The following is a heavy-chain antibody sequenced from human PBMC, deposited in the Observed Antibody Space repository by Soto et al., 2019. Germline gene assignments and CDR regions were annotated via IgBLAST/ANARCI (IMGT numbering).Heavy chain of an antibody. V-gene: IGHV5-10-1*01. CDR3: ARQIYDSDTGPNFQYYFDS. CDR1: GYSFAGYW. J-gene: IGHJ4*02. Sequence: ESLKISFKGSGYSFAGYWITWVRRKPGKGLGWMGRIDPSDSQTYYSPSFRGHVTISATKSITTVFLQWSSLRASDTAMYYCARQIYDSDTGPNFQYYFDSWGQGTPVTVSS. D-gene: IGHD3-22*01. CDR2: IDPSDSQT.